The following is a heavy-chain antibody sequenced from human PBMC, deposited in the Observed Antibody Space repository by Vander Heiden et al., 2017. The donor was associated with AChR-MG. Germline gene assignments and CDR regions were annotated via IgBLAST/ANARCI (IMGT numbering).Heavy chain of an antibody. J-gene: IGHJ5*02. CDR1: GGSISSGGYY. D-gene: IGHD1-26*01. Sequence: QVQLQESGPGLVKPSQTLSLTCTFSGGSISSGGYYWSWIRQHPGKGLEWIGYIYYSGSTYYNPSLKSRVTISVDTSKNQFSLKLSSVTAADTAVYYCARTYSGSYYPNWFDPWGQGTLVTVSS. CDR2: IYYSGST. CDR3: ARTYSGSYYPNWFDP. V-gene: IGHV4-31*03.